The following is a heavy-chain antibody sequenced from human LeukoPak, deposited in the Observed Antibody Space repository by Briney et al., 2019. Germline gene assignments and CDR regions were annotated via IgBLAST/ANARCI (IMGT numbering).Heavy chain of an antibody. CDR2: ISGSGGST. CDR1: GFTFSSYA. J-gene: IGHJ4*02. D-gene: IGHD6-19*01. CDR3: AKADSSGFPIPLLL. Sequence: PGGSLRLSCAASGFTFSSYAMTWVRQAPGKGLDWVSGISGSGGSTYSADSVRGRFTISRDNSKNTLYLQMKSLRAEDTAVYYCAKADSSGFPIPLLLWGQGALVTVSS. V-gene: IGHV3-23*01.